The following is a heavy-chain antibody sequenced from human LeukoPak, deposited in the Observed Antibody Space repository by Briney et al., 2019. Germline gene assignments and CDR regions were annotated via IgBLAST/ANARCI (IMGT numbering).Heavy chain of an antibody. V-gene: IGHV4-31*03. D-gene: IGHD1-1*01. CDR1: GGSISSGGYY. CDR3: ARETGTGWLPPFHAFDI. J-gene: IGHJ3*02. CDR2: IYYSGST. Sequence: PSETLSLTCTVSGGSISSGGYYWSWIRQHPGKGLEWIGYIYYSGSTYYNPSLQSRVTISVDTSKNQFSLKLSSVTAADTAVYYCARETGTGWLPPFHAFDIWGQGTMVTVSS.